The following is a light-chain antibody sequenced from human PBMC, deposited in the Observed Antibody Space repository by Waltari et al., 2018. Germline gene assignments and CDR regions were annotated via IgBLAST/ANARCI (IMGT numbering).Light chain of an antibody. CDR2: KDT. CDR1: ALPRQF. V-gene: IGLV3-25*03. Sequence: SSELTQPPSVSVSPGQTARITCSGDALPRQFASWYQQKPGQAPVIVIYKDTGRTSESPSRFSGSSSWTTVTLTISGVQAEDDADYYFQSADASGTYKLFCGGTKLTVL. CDR3: QSADASGTYKL. J-gene: IGLJ2*01.